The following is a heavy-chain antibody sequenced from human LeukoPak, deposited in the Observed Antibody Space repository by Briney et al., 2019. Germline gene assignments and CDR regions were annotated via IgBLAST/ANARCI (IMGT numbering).Heavy chain of an antibody. J-gene: IGHJ3*02. CDR2: IYYSGST. V-gene: IGHV4-39*01. Sequence: SETLSLTCSVSGGSISSSSYYWGWIRQPPGKGLEWIGSIYYSGSTYYNPSLKSRVTISVDTSKNQFSLKLSSVTAADTAMYYCARPDRGDAFHIWGQGTMVTVSS. CDR3: ARPDRGDAFHI. CDR1: GGSISSSSYY.